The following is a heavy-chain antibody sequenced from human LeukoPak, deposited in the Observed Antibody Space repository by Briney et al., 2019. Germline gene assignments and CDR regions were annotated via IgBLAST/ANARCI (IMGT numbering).Heavy chain of an antibody. V-gene: IGHV3-74*01. CDR2: INSDGSST. D-gene: IGHD5-24*01. CDR1: GFTFSSYW. J-gene: IGHJ4*02. Sequence: GGSLRLSCAASGFTFSSYWMHWGRPAPGKGVVWVSLINSDGSSTSYADSVKGRFTMSRDNSQNTLYLQMNSLRDEDTALYYCATHNVLAGPHDYWGPGTLVTVSS. CDR3: ATHNVLAGPHDY.